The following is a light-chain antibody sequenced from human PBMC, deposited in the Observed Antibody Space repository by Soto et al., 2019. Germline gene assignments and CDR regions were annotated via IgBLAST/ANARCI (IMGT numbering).Light chain of an antibody. V-gene: IGLV4-69*01. CDR3: QTWGTGIHVV. J-gene: IGLJ2*01. Sequence: QPVLTQSPSASASLGASVKLTCTLSSGHSSHAIAWHQQQPEKGPRYLMKLNSDGSHSKGDGIPDRFSGSSSGAERYLTISSLQSEDEADYYCQTWGTGIHVVFGGGTKLTV. CDR2: LNSDGSH. CDR1: SGHSSHA.